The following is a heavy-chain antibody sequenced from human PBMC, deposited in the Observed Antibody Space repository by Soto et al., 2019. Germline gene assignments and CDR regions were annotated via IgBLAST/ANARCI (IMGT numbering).Heavy chain of an antibody. CDR2: IKSKAYGETI. CDR1: GFTFGDYA. CDR3: TRALIPMLRGVSDY. Sequence: EVQLVESGGGLVQPGRSLRLSCTASGFTFGDYAMSWFRQAPGKGLEWVGFIKSKAYGETIKYAASVKGRFTFSRDDSKGIAYLHMNSLKTEDTAMYYCTRALIPMLRGVSDYWGQGTLVTVSS. V-gene: IGHV3-49*03. D-gene: IGHD3-10*01. J-gene: IGHJ4*02.